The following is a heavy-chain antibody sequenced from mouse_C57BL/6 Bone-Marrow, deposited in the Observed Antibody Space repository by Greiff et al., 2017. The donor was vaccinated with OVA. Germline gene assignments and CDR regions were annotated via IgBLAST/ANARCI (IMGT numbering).Heavy chain of an antibody. Sequence: QVQLQQSGPELVKPGASVTISFPSSFSSFLRSCLNWVKQRPGKGLAWIGRIYPGDGDTNYNGKFKGKATLTADKSSSTAYMQLSSLTSEDSAVYFCASYGNYFDYWGQGTTLTVSS. D-gene: IGHD2-1*01. CDR1: FSSFLRSC. J-gene: IGHJ2*01. CDR3: ASYGNYFDY. CDR2: IYPGDGDT. V-gene: IGHV1-82*01.